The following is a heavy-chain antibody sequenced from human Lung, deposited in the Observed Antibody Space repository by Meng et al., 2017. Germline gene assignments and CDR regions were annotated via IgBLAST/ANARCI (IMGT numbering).Heavy chain of an antibody. J-gene: IGHJ4*02. Sequence: EVQLLESGGGLVQSGGFPRLSCVASGFTFSSYAMTWVRQAPGKGLEWVSSISGSGGSTYYADSVRGRFTISRDNSKNTVYLQMNSLRAEDTAIYYCVRRIEYSSSSGYWGQGTLVTVSS. D-gene: IGHD6-6*01. CDR1: GFTFSSYA. V-gene: IGHV3-23*01. CDR2: ISGSGGST. CDR3: VRRIEYSSSSGY.